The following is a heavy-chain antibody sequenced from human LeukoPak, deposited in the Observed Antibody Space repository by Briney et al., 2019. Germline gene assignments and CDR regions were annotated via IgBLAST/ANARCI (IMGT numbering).Heavy chain of an antibody. J-gene: IGHJ3*02. CDR1: GFTFSTYW. CDR3: AREANSGYSSGDDAFDI. D-gene: IGHD6-19*01. Sequence: GSLRLSCAASGFTFSTYWMHWVRQAPGKGLVWVARINGEGRSTSHADSVKGRFTISRDNAKNTLYLQMNSLRAEDTAVYYCAREANSGYSSGDDAFDIWGQGTMGTVSA. V-gene: IGHV3-74*01. CDR2: INGEGRST.